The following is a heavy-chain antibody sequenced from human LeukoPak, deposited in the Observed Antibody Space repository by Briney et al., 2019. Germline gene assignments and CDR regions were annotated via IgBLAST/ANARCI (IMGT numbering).Heavy chain of an antibody. CDR3: VRGRYDSSGYNYWYFDL. V-gene: IGHV4-31*03. Sequence: SETLSLTCTVSGGSISSGDYYWTCIRQHPGKGLEWIGYIYHSGYTYYNPSLKSRVTMSLDTSKNKFSLKLSSVTAADTAVYYCVRGRYDSSGYNYWYFDLWGRGTLVTVSS. D-gene: IGHD3-22*01. J-gene: IGHJ2*01. CDR1: GGSISSGDYY. CDR2: IYHSGYT.